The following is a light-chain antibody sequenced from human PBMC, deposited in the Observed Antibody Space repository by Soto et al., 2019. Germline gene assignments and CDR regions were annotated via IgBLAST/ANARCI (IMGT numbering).Light chain of an antibody. CDR1: SSDVGSYNL. V-gene: IGLV2-23*01. CDR3: CSYAGRSIDV. J-gene: IGLJ1*01. Sequence: QSALTQPASVSGSPGQSITISCTGTSSDVGSYNLVSWYQQHPGKAPKLMIYEGSKRPSGVSNRFSGSKSGNTASLTISGLQAEDEADYYCCSYAGRSIDVFGTGTKLTVL. CDR2: EGS.